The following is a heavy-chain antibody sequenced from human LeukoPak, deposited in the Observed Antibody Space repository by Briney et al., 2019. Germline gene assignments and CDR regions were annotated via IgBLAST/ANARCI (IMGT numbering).Heavy chain of an antibody. CDR2: ISYDGSNK. Sequence: PGGSLRLSCAASGFTFSSYAMHWVRQAPGKGLEWVAVISYDGSNKYYADSVKGRFTISRDNSKNTLYLQMNSLRAEDTAVYYCARVDRDAFDIWGQGTMITVSS. D-gene: IGHD3-9*01. CDR3: ARVDRDAFDI. CDR1: GFTFSSYA. V-gene: IGHV3-30*04. J-gene: IGHJ3*02.